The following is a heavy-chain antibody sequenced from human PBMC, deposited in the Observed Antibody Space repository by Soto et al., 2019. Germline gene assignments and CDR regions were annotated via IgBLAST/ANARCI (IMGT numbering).Heavy chain of an antibody. Sequence: EVQLVESGGGLVQPGRSLRLSCEASGFTFNDYAMHWVRQVPGKGLEWVSGISWNTFTTGYADSVEGRFTISRDNAKNSLYLQMNSLRDEDTALYYCAKDRQRGRFGEACFDMWGQWTMVTVSS. CDR2: ISWNTFTT. V-gene: IGHV3-9*01. CDR1: GFTFNDYA. J-gene: IGHJ3*02. CDR3: AKDRQRGRFGEACFDM. D-gene: IGHD3-10*01.